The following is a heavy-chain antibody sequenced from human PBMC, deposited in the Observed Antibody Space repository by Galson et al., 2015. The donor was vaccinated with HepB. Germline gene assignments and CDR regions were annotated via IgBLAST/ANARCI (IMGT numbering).Heavy chain of an antibody. CDR1: GFTFNKYA. Sequence: LRLSCAASGFTFNKYAVHWVRQAPGKGLEWVALISYDGSKKYYADSVKGRFTITRDNSENTLYLQMNSLRAEDTAVYYCARGGYGYNYDYWGHGTLVTVSS. D-gene: IGHD5-24*01. V-gene: IGHV3-30*04. CDR2: ISYDGSKK. CDR3: ARGGYGYNYDY. J-gene: IGHJ4*01.